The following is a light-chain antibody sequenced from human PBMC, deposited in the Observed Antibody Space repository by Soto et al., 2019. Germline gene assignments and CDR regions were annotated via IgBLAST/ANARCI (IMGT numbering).Light chain of an antibody. CDR2: GAS. CDR3: QQYGSSLIP. V-gene: IGKV3-20*01. J-gene: IGKJ5*01. Sequence: EIVLTQSPGTLSLSPGERATLSCSASQSVSSSYLAWYQQKPGQAPRLLICGASSRATGIPDRFSGSGSGTDFTLTISRLEPEDFAVYYCQQYGSSLIPFGQGTRLEIK. CDR1: QSVSSSY.